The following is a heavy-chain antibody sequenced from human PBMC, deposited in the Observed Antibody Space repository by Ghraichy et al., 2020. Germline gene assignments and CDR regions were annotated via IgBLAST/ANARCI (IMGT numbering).Heavy chain of an antibody. D-gene: IGHD6-19*01. CDR1: GFMFNSYW. V-gene: IGHV3-7*01. Sequence: GGSLRLSCAASGFMFNSYWMSWVRQAPGKGLEWVANIKEDGSEKYYVDSVRGRFTISRDNAKNSLYLQMNSLTAEDTAVYYCARHLSGWYGGFDYWGQGTLVTVSS. CDR2: IKEDGSEK. CDR3: ARHLSGWYGGFDY. J-gene: IGHJ4*02.